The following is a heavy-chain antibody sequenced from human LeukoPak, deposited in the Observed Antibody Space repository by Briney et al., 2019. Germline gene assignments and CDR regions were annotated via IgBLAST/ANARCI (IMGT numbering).Heavy chain of an antibody. V-gene: IGHV3-48*04. D-gene: IGHD1-26*01. Sequence: GGSLRLSCAASGFTFSDYSMNWVRQAPGKGLEWLSDISSSGDNTDYADAVKGRFTISRDNAKNSLYLQMNSLRVEDTAVYYCTRYHTGSYRGFDPWGQGTLVTVSS. CDR3: TRYHTGSYRGFDP. CDR1: GFTFSDYS. J-gene: IGHJ5*02. CDR2: ISSSGDNT.